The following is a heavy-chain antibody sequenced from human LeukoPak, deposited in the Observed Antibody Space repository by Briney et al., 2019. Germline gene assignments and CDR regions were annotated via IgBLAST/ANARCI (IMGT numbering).Heavy chain of an antibody. Sequence: GGSLRLSCAASGFTFSSYWMSWVRQAPGKGLEWVANIKQDGSEKYYVDSVKGRFTISRDNAKNSLYLQMNSLRAEDTAVFYCARDHILSGVYYYYMDVWGKGTTVTVSS. CDR2: IKQDGSEK. CDR1: GFTFSSYW. J-gene: IGHJ6*03. D-gene: IGHD2-2*02. CDR3: ARDHILSGVYYYYMDV. V-gene: IGHV3-7*01.